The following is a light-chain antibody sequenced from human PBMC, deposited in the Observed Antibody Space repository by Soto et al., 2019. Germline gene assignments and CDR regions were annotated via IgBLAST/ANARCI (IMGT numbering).Light chain of an antibody. V-gene: IGLV1-51*01. J-gene: IGLJ2*01. CDR3: ATWDGSLSGEV. Sequence: QSVLTQSPSVSAAPGQKVTISCSGSSSNIGNNYVSWYQQLPGTAPKLLIYDNNKRPSGIPDRFSGSKSGTSGTLDITGLQTGEEADYYCATWDGSLSGEVFGGGTKLTVL. CDR2: DNN. CDR1: SSNIGNNY.